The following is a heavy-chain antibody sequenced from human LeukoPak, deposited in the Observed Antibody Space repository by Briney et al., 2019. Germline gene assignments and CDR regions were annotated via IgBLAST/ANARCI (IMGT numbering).Heavy chain of an antibody. CDR2: INHSGVT. Sequence: TSETLSLTCAVYGGSFNSYCWTWIRQSPGKGLEWIGEINHSGVTNYNPSLKSRITMSVDTSKNQFALKLNSVTAADSAVYYCARDEGYCSRTSCYGASKGMDVWGQGTAAIVSS. J-gene: IGHJ6*02. CDR3: ARDEGYCSRTSCYGASKGMDV. D-gene: IGHD2-2*01. V-gene: IGHV4-34*01. CDR1: GGSFNSYC.